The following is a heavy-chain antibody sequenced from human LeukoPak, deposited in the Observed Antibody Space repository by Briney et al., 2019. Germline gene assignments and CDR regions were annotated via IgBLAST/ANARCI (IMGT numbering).Heavy chain of an antibody. Sequence: SGPTLVRPTQTLTLTCTFSGFSLSTSGVGVAWSRQSPGQALEWLAVIYWNDDQRYSPSLKSRLTITKDTSKNQVVLTMTNMDPAEPATYHCAHNGLYHWGQGTLVTVSS. V-gene: IGHV2-5*01. CDR1: GFSLSTSGVG. D-gene: IGHD2-15*01. CDR3: AHNGLYH. J-gene: IGHJ5*02. CDR2: IYWNDDQ.